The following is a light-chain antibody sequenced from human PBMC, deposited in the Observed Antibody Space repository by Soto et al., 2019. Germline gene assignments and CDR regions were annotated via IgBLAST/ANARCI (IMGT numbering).Light chain of an antibody. CDR2: GAS. CDR3: QQYGRTPYT. Sequence: EIVLTQSPGTLSLSPGERATLSCRDSQSVSSSYLAWYQHKPGQAPRLLIYGASSRATGIPDRFSGSGSGTDFTLTISRLEPEDFAVYYCQQYGRTPYTFGQGTKLEIK. J-gene: IGKJ2*01. V-gene: IGKV3-20*01. CDR1: QSVSSSY.